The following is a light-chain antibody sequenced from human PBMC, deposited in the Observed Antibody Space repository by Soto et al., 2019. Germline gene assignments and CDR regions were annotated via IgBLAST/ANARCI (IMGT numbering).Light chain of an antibody. CDR3: QQSNNWPYT. V-gene: IGKV3-15*01. Sequence: EIVMTQSPATLSVSPGERVILSCRASQSVSDNLAWYQQKPGQAPRLLIYGASTRATNIPARFSGSGSGTEFTLTISSLQSEDFAVYYCQQSNNWPYTFGQGTKLDIK. CDR1: QSVSDN. J-gene: IGKJ2*01. CDR2: GAS.